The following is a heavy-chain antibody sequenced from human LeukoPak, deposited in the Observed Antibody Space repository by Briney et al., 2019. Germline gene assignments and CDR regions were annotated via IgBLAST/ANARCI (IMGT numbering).Heavy chain of an antibody. CDR3: ARWDHEGYFDY. CDR2: TYYWSTWYT. CDR1: GDSDSPYSAA. D-gene: IGHD1-26*01. J-gene: IGHJ4*02. V-gene: IGHV6-1*01. Sequence: SQTLSLTCAISGDSDSPYSAAWSWIRQPPSRGLEWLGRTYYWSTWYTEYAVSVTSRITINPDTSKNQFSLQLSSVTPEDTAVYYCARWDHEGYFDYWGQGALVTVSS.